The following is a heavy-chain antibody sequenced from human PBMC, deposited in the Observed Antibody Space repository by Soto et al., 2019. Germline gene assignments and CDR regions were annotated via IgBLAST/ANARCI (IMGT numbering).Heavy chain of an antibody. CDR3: ARGHSSSWSRWLGGF. D-gene: IGHD3-22*01. J-gene: IGHJ4*02. Sequence: QVQLVQSGAEVKKPGASVKVSCKASGYTFTSYGITWVRQARGQGLEWMGWISAYNGNTNYVQKLQGRVNMTTDTSTSTVYMELRSLRSDDTAVYYCARGHSSSWSRWLGGFWGQGTLVTVSS. CDR2: ISAYNGNT. CDR1: GYTFTSYG. V-gene: IGHV1-18*01.